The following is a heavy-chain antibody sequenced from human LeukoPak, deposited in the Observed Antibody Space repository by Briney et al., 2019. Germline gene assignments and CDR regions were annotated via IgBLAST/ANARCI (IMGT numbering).Heavy chain of an antibody. Sequence: PGGSLRLSCAASGFTFSSYAMSWVRQAPGKGLEWVSAISGSGGSTYYADSVKGRFTISRDNSKNTLYLQMNSLRAEDTAVYYCAKEYYDYVWGSYRYHDYWGQGTLVTVSS. CDR2: ISGSGGST. CDR3: AKEYYDYVWGSYRYHDY. CDR1: GFTFSSYA. J-gene: IGHJ4*02. D-gene: IGHD3-16*02. V-gene: IGHV3-23*01.